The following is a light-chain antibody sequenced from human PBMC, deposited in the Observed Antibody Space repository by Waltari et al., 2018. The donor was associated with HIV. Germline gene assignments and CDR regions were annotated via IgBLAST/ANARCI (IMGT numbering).Light chain of an antibody. CDR2: GAS. Sequence: DIQMTQSPPSLSASVGGRVTITCRPSQNIDTFVSWYQQKPGEAPRLLISGASAVQSGVPSRFSGSGSGTDFTLTISSLQPEDFATDFCLQTYITPLTFGPGTKVDVK. V-gene: IGKV1-39*01. J-gene: IGKJ3*01. CDR1: QNIDTF. CDR3: LQTYITPLT.